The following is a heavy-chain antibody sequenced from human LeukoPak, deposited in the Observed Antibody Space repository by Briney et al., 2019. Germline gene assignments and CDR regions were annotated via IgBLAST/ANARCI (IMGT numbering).Heavy chain of an antibody. CDR2: INPNSGGT. Sequence: GASVKVSCKASGYSFTGYYIHWVRQAPGQGLEWMGWINPNSGGTNYAQKFQGRVTMTRDTSISTAYMELSRLRSDDTAVYYCARAGSGTYYYYYYMDVWGKGTTVIISS. CDR3: ARAGSGTYYYYYYMDV. V-gene: IGHV1-2*02. CDR1: GYSFTGYY. D-gene: IGHD3-10*01. J-gene: IGHJ6*03.